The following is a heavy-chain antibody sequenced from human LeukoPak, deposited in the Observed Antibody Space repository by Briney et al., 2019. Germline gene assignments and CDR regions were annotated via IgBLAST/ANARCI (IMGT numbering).Heavy chain of an antibody. Sequence: SSVTLSLTCTVSGGSFSNYYWGWIRQPPGKGLEWIGYIYYSGSTNYNPSLKSRVTISVDTSKNQLSLNLSSVTAADTALYYCARHPTALVSYGFDPWGQGALVTVSS. CDR1: GGSFSNYY. D-gene: IGHD5-18*01. V-gene: IGHV4-59*08. J-gene: IGHJ5*02. CDR3: ARHPTALVSYGFDP. CDR2: IYYSGST.